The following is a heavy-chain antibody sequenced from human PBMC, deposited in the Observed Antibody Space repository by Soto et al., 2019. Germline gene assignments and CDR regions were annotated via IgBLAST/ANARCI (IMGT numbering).Heavy chain of an antibody. Sequence: PGGSLRLSCAASGFTFSSYSMNWVRQAPGKGLEWVSYISSSSSTIYYADSVKGRFTISRDNAKNSLYLQMNSLRAEDTAVYYCARGDYSKYVSWFDPWGQGTLVTVSS. J-gene: IGHJ5*02. D-gene: IGHD4-4*01. CDR1: GFTFSSYS. V-gene: IGHV3-48*01. CDR3: ARGDYSKYVSWFDP. CDR2: ISSSSSTI.